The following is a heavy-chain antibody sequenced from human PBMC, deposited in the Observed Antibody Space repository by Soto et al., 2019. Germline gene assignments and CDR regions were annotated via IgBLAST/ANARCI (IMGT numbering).Heavy chain of an antibody. CDR3: ARRLTTTVSALGY. Sequence: QVPLVESGGGVVQPGGSLTLSCKASGFTFSSYSIHWVRQAPGKGLEWVSVISSDGVNKHSAESVRGRFVISRDNSKNTVHLEMNRLRLEDTAVYFCARRLTTTVSALGYWGQGSLVNVSS. CDR2: ISSDGVNK. CDR1: GFTFSSYS. J-gene: IGHJ4*02. V-gene: IGHV3-30*09. D-gene: IGHD4-17*01.